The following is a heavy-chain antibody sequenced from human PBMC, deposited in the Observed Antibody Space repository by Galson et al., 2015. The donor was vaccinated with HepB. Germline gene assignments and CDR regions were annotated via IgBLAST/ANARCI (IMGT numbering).Heavy chain of an antibody. J-gene: IGHJ4*02. CDR1: GFTFSSYA. CDR3: ASPSSPAVATLPYDY. CDR2: ISGSGGST. Sequence: SLRLSCAASGFTFSSYAMSWVRQAPGKGLEWVSAISGSGGSTYYADSVKGRFTISRDNSKNTLYLQMNSLRAEDTAVYYCASPSSPAVATLPYDYWGQGTLVTVSS. D-gene: IGHD6-19*01. V-gene: IGHV3-23*01.